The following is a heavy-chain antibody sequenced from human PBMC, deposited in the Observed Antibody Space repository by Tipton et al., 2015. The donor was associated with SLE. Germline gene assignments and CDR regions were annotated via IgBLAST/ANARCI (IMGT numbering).Heavy chain of an antibody. CDR3: ARESLGRPRVSAFDI. CDR2: IYYSGST. D-gene: IGHD3-16*01. Sequence: TLSLTCTVSGGSISSYYWSWIRQPPGKGLEWIGYIYYSGSTNYNPSLESRVAISVDTSKNQFSLRLSSMTAADTAVYYCARESLGRPRVSAFDIWGQGAVVTVSS. V-gene: IGHV4-59*01. CDR1: GGSISSYY. J-gene: IGHJ3*02.